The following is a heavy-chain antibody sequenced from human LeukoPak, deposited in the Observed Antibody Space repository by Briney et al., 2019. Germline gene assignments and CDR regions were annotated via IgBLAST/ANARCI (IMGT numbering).Heavy chain of an antibody. D-gene: IGHD2-21*02. CDR2: ISDIGTTT. Sequence: GGSLRLSCVGSGFSFGSYEINWVRQAPGKGLEWVSYISDIGTTTHYADSVKGRFTIFRDNAKDSVYLLMDSLMAEDTAIYYCARDRSKVTAYDDALDIWGQGTMVTVSS. CDR1: GFSFGSYE. J-gene: IGHJ3*02. V-gene: IGHV3-48*03. CDR3: ARDRSKVTAYDDALDI.